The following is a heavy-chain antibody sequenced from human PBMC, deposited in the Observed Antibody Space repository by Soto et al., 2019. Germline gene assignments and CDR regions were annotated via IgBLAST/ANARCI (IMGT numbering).Heavy chain of an antibody. Sequence: SETLSLTCTVSGGSISSYYWSWIRQPPGKGLEWIGYIYYSGSTNYNPSLKSRVTISVDSSKNQFSLKLSSVTAADTAVYYCARAVTTEGGAFDIWGQGTMVTVSS. J-gene: IGHJ3*02. V-gene: IGHV4-59*01. CDR2: IYYSGST. CDR1: GGSISSYY. D-gene: IGHD1-1*01. CDR3: ARAVTTEGGAFDI.